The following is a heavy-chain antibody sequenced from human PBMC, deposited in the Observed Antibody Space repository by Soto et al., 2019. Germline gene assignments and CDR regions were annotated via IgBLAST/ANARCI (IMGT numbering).Heavy chain of an antibody. D-gene: IGHD1-1*01. V-gene: IGHV1-3*01. CDR3: ARGKGMEENYYYYGMDI. CDR2: INGGTGQT. CDR1: GYPFSTYA. J-gene: IGHJ6*02. Sequence: ASVKVSCKASGYPFSTYAMHWVRQAPGQSLEWMGWINGGTGQTRYSQRFQDRVTITRDTSASTAYMELTSLTSEDTAVYYCARGKGMEENYYYYGMDIWGQGTTVTV.